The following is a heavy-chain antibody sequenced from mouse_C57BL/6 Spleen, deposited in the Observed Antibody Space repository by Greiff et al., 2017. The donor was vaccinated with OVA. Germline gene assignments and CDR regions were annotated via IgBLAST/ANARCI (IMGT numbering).Heavy chain of an antibody. CDR2: ITSGSNTI. D-gene: IGHD3-3*01. CDR1: GFTFSDYG. J-gene: IGHJ4*01. V-gene: IGHV5-17*01. CDR3: ATRDAMDY. Sequence: DVQLVESGGGLVKPGGSLKLSCAASGFTFSDYGMHWVRQAPEKGLEWVAYITSGSNTIYYADTVKGRFTISRDNAKNTLFLQMTSLRSEDTAMYYCATRDAMDYWGQGTSVTVSS.